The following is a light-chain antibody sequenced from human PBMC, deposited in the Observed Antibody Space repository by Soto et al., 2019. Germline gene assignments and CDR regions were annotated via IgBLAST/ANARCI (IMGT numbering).Light chain of an antibody. CDR1: QSVGSSY. Sequence: VLTPSPYTLAVSPGVRATLPCRASQSVGSSYLGWYQQNPGQDPRLVIFAISNRATGIPDRFSGSGSGTDCTLTISRLEPEVFALYYCQVNSMSPGQITFGQGTRGEI. V-gene: IGKV3-20*01. CDR3: QVNSMSPGQIT. CDR2: AIS. J-gene: IGKJ5*01.